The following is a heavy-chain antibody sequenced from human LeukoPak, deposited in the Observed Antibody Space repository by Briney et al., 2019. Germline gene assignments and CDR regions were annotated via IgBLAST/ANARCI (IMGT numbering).Heavy chain of an antibody. J-gene: IGHJ4*02. CDR2: ISYDGSNK. CDR3: ARDYDYGDY. D-gene: IGHD4-17*01. Sequence: PGKSLRLSCAASGFSFTSYAMHWVRQAPGKGLEWVAVISYDGSNKYYADSVKGRFTISRDNSKNTLYLQMNSLRAEDTAMYYCARDYDYGDYWGQGTLVTVSS. CDR1: GFSFTSYA. V-gene: IGHV3-30-3*01.